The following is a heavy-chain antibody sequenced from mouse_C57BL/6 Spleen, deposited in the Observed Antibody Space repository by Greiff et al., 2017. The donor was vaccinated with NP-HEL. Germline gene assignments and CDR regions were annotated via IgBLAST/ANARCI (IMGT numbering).Heavy chain of an antibody. V-gene: IGHV2-6-1*01. J-gene: IGHJ4*01. CDR3: ARQGYDYGYAMDY. CDR2: IWSDGST. CDR1: GFSLTSYG. Sequence: VQLKQSGPGLVAPSQSLSITCTVSGFSLTSYGVHWVRQPPGKGLEWLVVIWSDGSTTYNSALKSRLSISKDNSKSQVFLKMNSLQTDDTAMYYCARQGYDYGYAMDYWGQGTSVTVSS. D-gene: IGHD2-4*01.